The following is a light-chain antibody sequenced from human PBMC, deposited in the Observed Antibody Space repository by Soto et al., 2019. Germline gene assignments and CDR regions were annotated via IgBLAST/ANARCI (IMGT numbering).Light chain of an antibody. V-gene: IGKV3-20*01. CDR1: QSVSSSY. CDR3: QQYGSSPRYT. Sequence: EIVLTQSPGTLSLSPGERATLSCRASQSVSSSYLAWYQQKPGQAPRLLIYGASSRATGIPDRFSGSGSGTNSPLTISRLEPKDFAVYYCQQYGSSPRYTFGQGTKLEIK. CDR2: GAS. J-gene: IGKJ2*01.